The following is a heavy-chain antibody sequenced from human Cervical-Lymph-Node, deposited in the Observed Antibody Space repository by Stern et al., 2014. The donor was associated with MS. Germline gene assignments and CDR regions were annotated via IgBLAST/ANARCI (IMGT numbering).Heavy chain of an antibody. CDR1: GGPISSGTYY. CDR3: ARGRNGFGYDS. CDR2: IYTSGST. Sequence: QVQLQESGPGLVKPSQTLSLTCTVSGGPISSGTYYWSWIRQPAGKGLEWIGRIYTSGSTDYTSSLKSRVTISVDMSKKQVSLRLTHVTAADTAVYYCARGRNGFGYDSWGQGTLATVSP. D-gene: IGHD2-15*01. J-gene: IGHJ4*02. V-gene: IGHV4-61*02.